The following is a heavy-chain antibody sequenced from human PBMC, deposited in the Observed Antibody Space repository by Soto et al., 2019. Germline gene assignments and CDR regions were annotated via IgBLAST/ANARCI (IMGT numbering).Heavy chain of an antibody. CDR2: ISGSGGST. Sequence: GGSLRLSCAASGFTFSSYAMSWVRQAPGKGLEWVSAISGSGGSTYYADSVKGRFTISRDNSKNTLYLQMNSLRAEDTAVYYCAKDLSIAARPIYYYYYGMDVWGQGTTVTISS. V-gene: IGHV3-23*01. CDR1: GFTFSSYA. CDR3: AKDLSIAARPIYYYYYGMDV. D-gene: IGHD6-6*01. J-gene: IGHJ6*02.